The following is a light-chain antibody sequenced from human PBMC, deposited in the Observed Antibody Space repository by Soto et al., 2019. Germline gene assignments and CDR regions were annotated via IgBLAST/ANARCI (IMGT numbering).Light chain of an antibody. Sequence: DIQMTQSPSSLSASVGDRVTISCRASQGISNYLAWYQQKPGKVPRLLIYAASTLQSGVPSRFSGSGSGTDFTLTISSLQPEDGATYYCQKYYSALWTFGQGTKVEIK. J-gene: IGKJ1*01. V-gene: IGKV1-27*01. CDR1: QGISNY. CDR2: AAS. CDR3: QKYYSALWT.